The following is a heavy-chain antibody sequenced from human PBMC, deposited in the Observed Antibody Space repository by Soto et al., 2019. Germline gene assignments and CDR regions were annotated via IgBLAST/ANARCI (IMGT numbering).Heavy chain of an antibody. V-gene: IGHV3-23*01. CDR2: ISGGGGGK. D-gene: IGHD3-22*01. CDR1: GFTFDNFA. J-gene: IGHJ4*02. Sequence: EVRLLESGGGLEQPGGSLRLSCITSGFTFDNFAMSLVRQAPGRGLEWVSAISGGGGGKYYADSVKGRFIIARDNSKNTVYLEVNGLRTEDTAVYYCAKDVHDDSSGGLDYWGQGTLVTVSS. CDR3: AKDVHDDSSGGLDY.